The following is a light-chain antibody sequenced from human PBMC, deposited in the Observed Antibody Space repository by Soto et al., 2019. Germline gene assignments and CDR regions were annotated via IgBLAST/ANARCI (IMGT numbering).Light chain of an antibody. CDR1: SSNIGANYD. Sequence: QSVLTQPPSVSGAPGQRVTISCTGSSSNIGANYDVHWYQHLPGNAPKLLVYGDNNRPSGVPDRFSGSKSGTSASLAITGFQLENEIYYYCQSYDSGGRVWVFGGGTKPPVL. CDR2: GDN. J-gene: IGLJ3*02. CDR3: QSYDSGGRVWV. V-gene: IGLV1-40*01.